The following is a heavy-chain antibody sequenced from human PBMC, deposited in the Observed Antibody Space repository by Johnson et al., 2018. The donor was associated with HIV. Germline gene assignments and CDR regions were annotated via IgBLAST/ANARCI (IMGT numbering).Heavy chain of an antibody. D-gene: IGHD3-10*01. CDR1: GFSVSSNY. CDR2: ISSGGDT. CDR3: AKDGGWGGTDAFDI. Sequence: VQLVESGGGLVQPGGSLRLSCAASGFSVSSNYMSWVRQAPGKGLEWVSVISSGGDTYYADSVRGRFTISRDNSKNTLYLQMNSLRAEDTAVYYCAKDGGWGGTDAFDIWGQGTMVTVSS. J-gene: IGHJ3*02. V-gene: IGHV3-66*01.